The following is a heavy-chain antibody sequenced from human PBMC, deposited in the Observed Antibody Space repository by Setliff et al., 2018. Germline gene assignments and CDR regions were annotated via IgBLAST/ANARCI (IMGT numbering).Heavy chain of an antibody. V-gene: IGHV3-30*04. CDR3: ARDLTSSWYAGSAY. J-gene: IGHJ4*02. Sequence: GESLKISCEASGFTFSHYPMHWVRQAPGKGLEWVAVILYDGSNEYYADSVKGRFTISRDNSKDTLYLQMNSLRVDDTAVCYCARDLTSSWYAGSAYWGQGTLVTVS. CDR2: ILYDGSNE. D-gene: IGHD6-13*01. CDR1: GFTFSHYP.